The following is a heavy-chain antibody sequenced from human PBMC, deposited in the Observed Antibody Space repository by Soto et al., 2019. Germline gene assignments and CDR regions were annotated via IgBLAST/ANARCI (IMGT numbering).Heavy chain of an antibody. J-gene: IGHJ5*02. V-gene: IGHV3-33*01. CDR1: EFTFSSYG. Sequence: GGSLRLSCVASEFTFSSYGMHWVRQAPGKGLEWVAVIWYDGSNKYYADSVKGRFTISRDNSKNTLYLQMNSLRAEDTAVYYCARDRDKTDSSSPRTYTCFDPWGQGTLVTVSS. D-gene: IGHD6-13*01. CDR3: ARDRDKTDSSSPRTYTCFDP. CDR2: IWYDGSNK.